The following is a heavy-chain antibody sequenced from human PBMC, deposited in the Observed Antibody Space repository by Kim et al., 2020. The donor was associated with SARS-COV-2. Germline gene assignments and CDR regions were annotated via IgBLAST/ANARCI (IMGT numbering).Heavy chain of an antibody. CDR3: ARDLVLITHARYFHY. J-gene: IGHJ4*02. D-gene: IGHD3-22*01. V-gene: IGHV3-7*03. CDR2: IKQDGSEK. CDR1: GFTFSSSW. Sequence: GGSLRLSCAASGFTFSSSWMSWVRQSPGKGLEWVANIKQDGSEKYYVDALKGRFTISRDNAKNSLFLDMNSLRAEATAVYYCARDLVLITHARYFHYWGQGALVTVSS.